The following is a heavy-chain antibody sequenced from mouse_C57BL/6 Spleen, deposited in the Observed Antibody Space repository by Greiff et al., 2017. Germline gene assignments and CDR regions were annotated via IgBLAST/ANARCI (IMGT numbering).Heavy chain of an antibody. CDR1: GFTFTDYY. Sequence: EVKLVESGGGLVQPGGSLSLSCAASGFTFTDYYMSWVRQPPGKALEWLGFIRNKANGYTTEYSASVKGRFTISRDNSQSILYLQMNALRAEDSATYYCERSMVTTTAFAYWGQGTLVTVSA. D-gene: IGHD2-2*01. CDR2: IRNKANGYTT. J-gene: IGHJ3*01. CDR3: ERSMVTTTAFAY. V-gene: IGHV7-3*01.